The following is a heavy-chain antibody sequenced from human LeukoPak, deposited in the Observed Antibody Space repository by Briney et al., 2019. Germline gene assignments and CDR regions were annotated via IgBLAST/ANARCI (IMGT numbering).Heavy chain of an antibody. CDR3: ARVAAGIGFFQH. D-gene: IGHD6-13*01. J-gene: IGHJ1*01. CDR2: TSNSDYP. Sequence: SETLSLTCTVSGASIRTSEDHWTWLRQHPGKGLEWIGYTSNSDYPDSNPSLKSRVTISVDTSKNQLSLKLSSVTAADTAVYYCARVAAGIGFFQHWGQGTLVTVSS. V-gene: IGHV4-30-4*08. CDR1: GASIRTSEDH.